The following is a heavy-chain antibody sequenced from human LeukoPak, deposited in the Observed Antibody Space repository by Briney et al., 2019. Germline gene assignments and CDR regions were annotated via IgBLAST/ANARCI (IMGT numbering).Heavy chain of an antibody. CDR2: SNSDGSVR. CDR3: ARDPSVNNAIGYNWFDH. J-gene: IGHJ5*02. CDR1: GFDLSSHW. D-gene: IGHD2/OR15-2a*01. V-gene: IGHV3-74*01. Sequence: GGTLRLSCAASGFDLSSHWMHSVRQAPGKGLVWVSRSNSDGSVRNYADSVEGRFIISRDNAKNTLYLQMNNLGVEDTAVYFCARDPSVNNAIGYNWFDHWGQGAPVTVSS.